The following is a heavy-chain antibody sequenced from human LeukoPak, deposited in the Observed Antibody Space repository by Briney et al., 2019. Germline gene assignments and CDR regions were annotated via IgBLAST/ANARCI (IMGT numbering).Heavy chain of an antibody. CDR1: GGSFSSSDYY. V-gene: IGHV4-39*01. D-gene: IGHD2-2*01. CDR3: ARRAHCTTSICSPV. Sequence: PSETLSLTCTVSGGSFSSSDYYWTWIRQPPGKGLDWIGSIYLGGITYYNPSLKSRVTISVDTSRNQFSLKLRSVTAADTAVYYCARRAHCTTSICSPVWGQGTTVTVSS. CDR2: IYLGGIT. J-gene: IGHJ6*02.